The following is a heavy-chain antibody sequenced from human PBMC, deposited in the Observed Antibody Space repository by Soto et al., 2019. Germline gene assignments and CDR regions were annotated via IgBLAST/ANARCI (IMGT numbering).Heavy chain of an antibody. Sequence: ASVKVSCKASGGTLSSFAISWVRQAPGQGLEWMGWMNPNSGNTGYAQKFQGRVTMTRNTSISTAYMQLSSLRSEDTAVYYCARDGSGGTGYSSSWYYFSGNWFDPWGQGTLVTVSS. CDR1: GGTLSSFA. D-gene: IGHD6-13*01. J-gene: IGHJ5*02. V-gene: IGHV1-8*01. CDR2: MNPNSGNT. CDR3: ARDGSGGTGYSSSWYYFSGNWFDP.